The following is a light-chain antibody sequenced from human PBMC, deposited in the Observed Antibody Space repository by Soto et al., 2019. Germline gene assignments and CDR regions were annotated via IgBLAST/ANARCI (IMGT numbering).Light chain of an antibody. J-gene: IGLJ2*01. CDR3: GTWDSSLSAGV. Sequence: QSVLTQPPSVSAAPGQKVTISCSGSSSNIANNYVSWYQQFQGTAPKLLIYDNDKRPSGIPDRFSGSKSGTSATLGITGLQTGDEADYYCGTWDSSLSAGVFGGGTKLTVL. V-gene: IGLV1-51*01. CDR1: SSNIANNY. CDR2: DND.